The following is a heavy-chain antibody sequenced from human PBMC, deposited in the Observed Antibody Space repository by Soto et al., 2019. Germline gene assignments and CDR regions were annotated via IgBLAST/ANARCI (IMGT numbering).Heavy chain of an antibody. J-gene: IGHJ4*02. D-gene: IGHD2-15*01. CDR2: ISGSGGST. V-gene: IGHV3-23*01. CDR3: LRAGIAATPFYFDY. CDR1: GFTFSSYG. Sequence: GSLRLSCEASGFTFSSYGMSWVRQAPGKGLEWVSVISGSGGSTYYADSVKGRFTISRDNSKNTLYLQMNSLRADDTAVYYCLRAGIAATPFYFDYWGQGALVTVSS.